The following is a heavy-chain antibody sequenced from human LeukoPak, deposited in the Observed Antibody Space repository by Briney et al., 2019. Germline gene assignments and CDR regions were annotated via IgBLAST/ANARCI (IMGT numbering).Heavy chain of an antibody. CDR1: GYTFTSYD. CDR2: MNPNSGNT. V-gene: IGHV1-8*01. J-gene: IGHJ4*02. CDR3: ARGSRPLYYYDSSGSSHDY. D-gene: IGHD3-22*01. Sequence: ASVKVSCKASGYTFTSYDINWVRQATGQGLEWMGWMNPNSGNTGYAQKFQGRVTMTRNTSISTAYMELSSLRSEDTAVYYCARGSRPLYYYDSSGSSHDYWGQGTLVTVSS.